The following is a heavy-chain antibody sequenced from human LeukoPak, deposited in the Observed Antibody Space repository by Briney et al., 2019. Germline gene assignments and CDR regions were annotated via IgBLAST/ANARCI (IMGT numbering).Heavy chain of an antibody. CDR1: GYTLTELS. D-gene: IGHD5-24*01. Sequence: ASVKVSCKVSGYTLTELSMHWVRQAPGKGLEWMGGFDPEGGETIYAQKFQGRVTMTEDTSTDTAYMELSSLRSEDTAVYYCAHGKGRWLHLIYWGQGTLVTVSS. CDR2: FDPEGGET. CDR3: AHGKGRWLHLIY. J-gene: IGHJ4*02. V-gene: IGHV1-24*01.